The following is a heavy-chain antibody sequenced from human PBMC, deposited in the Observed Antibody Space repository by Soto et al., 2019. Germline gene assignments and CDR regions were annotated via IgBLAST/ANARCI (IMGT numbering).Heavy chain of an antibody. CDR2: VYWNDDK. CDR1: GISLSTSGVG. D-gene: IGHD1-1*01. CDR3: ARGLATLPVFAFDI. J-gene: IGHJ3*02. V-gene: IGHV2-5*01. Sequence: QITLKGSGPTLVKPTQTVTLTCTLSGISLSTSGVGLGWIRQTPGKALEWLALVYWNDDKHYRPSLKSRLTITKDTSKNQAILTMTNMDPVDTATYYCARGLATLPVFAFDIWGQGTVVTVSS.